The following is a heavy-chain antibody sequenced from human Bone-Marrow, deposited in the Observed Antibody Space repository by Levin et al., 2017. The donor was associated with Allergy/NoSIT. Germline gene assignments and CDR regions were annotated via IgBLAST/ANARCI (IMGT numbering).Heavy chain of an antibody. V-gene: IGHV1-46*01. CDR2: INPSGGSP. Sequence: GESLKISCKASGYTFTSYHMHWVRQAPGQGLEWMGIINPSGGSPTYAQKFQGRVTMTRDTSTSTVYMELSSLRSEDTAVYYCAREFVVVVVATAPPRDSDAFDIWGQGTMVTVSS. CDR3: AREFVVVVVATAPPRDSDAFDI. D-gene: IGHD2-15*01. CDR1: GYTFTSYH. J-gene: IGHJ3*02.